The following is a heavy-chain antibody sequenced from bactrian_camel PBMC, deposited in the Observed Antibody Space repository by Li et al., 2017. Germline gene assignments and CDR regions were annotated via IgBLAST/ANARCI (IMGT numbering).Heavy chain of an antibody. D-gene: IGHD5*01. CDR1: GFNFTRSA. Sequence: VQLVESGGGLVQPGGSLRLSCAASGFNFTRSAMNWVRQAPGKGLDWVSSISMSGDFKDYSDSVKGRFTISRDNAKDMLYLQMNSLKPEDTAVYYCVKDDWGWSYGSWGQGNQVTVS. J-gene: IGHJ6*01. CDR3: VKDDWGWSYGS. CDR2: ISMSGDFK. V-gene: IGHV3S40*01.